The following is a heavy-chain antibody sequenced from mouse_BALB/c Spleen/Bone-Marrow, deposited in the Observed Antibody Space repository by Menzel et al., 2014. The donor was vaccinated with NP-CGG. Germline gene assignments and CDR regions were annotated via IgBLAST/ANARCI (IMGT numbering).Heavy chain of an antibody. D-gene: IGHD1-1*01. V-gene: IGHV1-80*01. CDR3: ARSGYGSSYDY. Sequence: VKLVESGAELVRPGSSVKISCKASGYVFSTYWMNWVKQRPGQSLEWIGQIYPGDGDTNYNGKFKGTATLTADKSSSTAYMQLSSLTSEDSAVYFCARSGYGSSYDYWGQGTTLTVSS. CDR2: IYPGDGDT. J-gene: IGHJ2*01. CDR1: GYVFSTYW.